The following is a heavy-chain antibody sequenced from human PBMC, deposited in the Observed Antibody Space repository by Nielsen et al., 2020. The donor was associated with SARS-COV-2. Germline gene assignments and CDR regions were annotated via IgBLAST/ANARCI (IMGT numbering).Heavy chain of an antibody. Sequence: ASVKVSCKASGYTFTGYYMHWVRQAPGQGLEWMGRINPNSGGTNYAQKFQGRVTMTRDTSISTAYMELSSLRSEDTAVYYCARGLLSGELPQGYWGQGTLVTVSS. CDR3: ARGLLSGELPQGY. CDR1: GYTFTGYY. D-gene: IGHD1-26*01. V-gene: IGHV1-2*06. J-gene: IGHJ4*02. CDR2: INPNSGGT.